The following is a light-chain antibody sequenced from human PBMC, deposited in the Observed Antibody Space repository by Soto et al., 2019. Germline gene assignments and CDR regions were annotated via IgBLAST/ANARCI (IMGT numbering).Light chain of an antibody. J-gene: IGKJ4*01. V-gene: IGKV1-17*01. CDR2: AAS. CDR1: QGITND. Sequence: DIQMTQSPSSLSASVGDRVTITCRASQGITNDLGWYQQKPGKGPKLLIYAASNLQSGVPSRFSGSGSGTEFTLTISSLQPEDFATYFCLQHYSSPYTFGGGTRVEVK. CDR3: LQHYSSPYT.